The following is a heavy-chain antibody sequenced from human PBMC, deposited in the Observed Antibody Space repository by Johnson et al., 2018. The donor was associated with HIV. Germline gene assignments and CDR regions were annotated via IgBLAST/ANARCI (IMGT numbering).Heavy chain of an antibody. CDR1: GFTVSSNY. CDR2: IYSGAST. Sequence: VQLVESGGGLVQPGGSLRLSCAASGFTVSSNYMSWVRQAPGKGLEWVSVIYSGASTYYANSVKGRFTISRDNSKNTLYLQMGSLRAEDMAVYYCARGTVCGGDCYSRAFYIWGQGTMVTVSS. V-gene: IGHV3-66*01. J-gene: IGHJ3*02. CDR3: ARGTVCGGDCYSRAFYI. D-gene: IGHD2-21*02.